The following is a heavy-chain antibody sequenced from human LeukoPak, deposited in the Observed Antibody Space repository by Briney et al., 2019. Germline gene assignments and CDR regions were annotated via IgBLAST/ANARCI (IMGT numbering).Heavy chain of an antibody. D-gene: IGHD5-24*01. CDR3: ASALEDGDFSFDY. CDR1: GFTFINYN. V-gene: IGHV3-21*01. J-gene: IGHJ4*02. Sequence: PGGSLRLSCAASGFTFINYNMNWVRQAPGKGLEWVSSISSSSSYIYYADSLKGRFTISRDNAKNSLYLQMNSLRAEDTAVYYCASALEDGDFSFDYWGQGTLVTVSS. CDR2: ISSSSSYI.